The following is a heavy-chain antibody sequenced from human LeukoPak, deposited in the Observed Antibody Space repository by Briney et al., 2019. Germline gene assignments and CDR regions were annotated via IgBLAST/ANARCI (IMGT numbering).Heavy chain of an antibody. CDR3: AGGAGWLSDY. CDR1: GFTFSPYW. Sequence: GGSLRLSCAASGFTFSPYWMNWFRQAPGKGLEWVALIKEDGSEELYDGSVEGRFTISRDSGKNSLYLQMNSLRAEDTAVYYCAGGAGWLSDYWGRGTLVTVSS. D-gene: IGHD2-15*01. V-gene: IGHV3-7*03. J-gene: IGHJ4*02. CDR2: IKEDGSEE.